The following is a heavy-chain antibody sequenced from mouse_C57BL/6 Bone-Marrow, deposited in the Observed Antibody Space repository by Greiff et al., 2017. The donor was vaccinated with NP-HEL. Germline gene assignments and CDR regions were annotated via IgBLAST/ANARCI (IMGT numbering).Heavy chain of an antibody. J-gene: IGHJ4*01. CDR2: SYPRSGNT. V-gene: IGHV1-81*01. CDR1: GYTFTSYG. CDR3: ARSRLRRGYAMDY. Sequence: VQLQESGAELARPGASVKLSCKASGYTFTSYGISWVKQRTGQGLEWIGESYPRSGNTYYNEKFKGKATLTADKSSSTAYMELRSLTSEDSAVYFCARSRLRRGYAMDYWGQGTSVTVSS. D-gene: IGHD2-4*01.